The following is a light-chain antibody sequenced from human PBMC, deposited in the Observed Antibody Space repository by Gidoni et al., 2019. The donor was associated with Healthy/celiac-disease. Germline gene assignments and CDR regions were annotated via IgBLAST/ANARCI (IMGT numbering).Light chain of an antibody. CDR2: GAS. CDR3: QQYNNWPLT. J-gene: IGKJ4*01. V-gene: IGKV3-15*01. CDR1: QSVSSN. Sequence: EIVMTLSPATLSVSPGERATLSCRASQSVSSNLAWYQQKPGQAPRLFIYGASTRATGIPARFSGSGSGTEFTLTISSLQSEDFAVYYCQQYNNWPLTFGGGTKVGIK.